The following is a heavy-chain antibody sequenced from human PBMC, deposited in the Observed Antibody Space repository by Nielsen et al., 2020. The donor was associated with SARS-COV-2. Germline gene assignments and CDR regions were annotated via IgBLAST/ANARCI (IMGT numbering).Heavy chain of an antibody. CDR3: ARAAGDFWSGYYSILTAFDP. Sequence: GGSLRLSCSASGFTFSSYAMHWVRQAPGKGLEYVSAISSNEGSTYYADSVKGRFTISRDNSKNTLYLQMSSLRAEDTAVYYCARAAGDFWSGYYSILTAFDPWGQGTLVTVSS. J-gene: IGHJ5*02. D-gene: IGHD3-3*01. V-gene: IGHV3-64D*06. CDR2: ISSNEGST. CDR1: GFTFSSYA.